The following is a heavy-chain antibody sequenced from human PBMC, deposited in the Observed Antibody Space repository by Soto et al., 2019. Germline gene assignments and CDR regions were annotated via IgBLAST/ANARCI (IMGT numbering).Heavy chain of an antibody. CDR1: GYSFTSYW. V-gene: IGHV5-10-1*01. CDR2: IDPSDSYT. Sequence: PGESLKISCKGSGYSFTSYWISWVRQMPGKGLEWMGRIDPSDSYTNYSPSFQGHVTISADKSISTAYLQWSSLKASDTAMYYCARIPTYYDFWSGHGNDGMDVWGQGTTVTVSS. D-gene: IGHD3-3*01. CDR3: ARIPTYYDFWSGHGNDGMDV. J-gene: IGHJ6*02.